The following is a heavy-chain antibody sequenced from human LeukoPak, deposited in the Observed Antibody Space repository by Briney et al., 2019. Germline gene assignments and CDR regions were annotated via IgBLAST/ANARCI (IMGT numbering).Heavy chain of an antibody. Sequence: SETLSLTCTVSGGSISSYYWSWIRQPPGKGLEWIGYIYYSGSTNYNPSLKSRVTMSVDTSKNQFSLKLSSVTAADTAVYYCARDRGGSYYSDFDYWGQGTLVTVSS. V-gene: IGHV4-59*12. CDR1: GGSISSYY. CDR2: IYYSGST. D-gene: IGHD1-26*01. J-gene: IGHJ4*02. CDR3: ARDRGGSYYSDFDY.